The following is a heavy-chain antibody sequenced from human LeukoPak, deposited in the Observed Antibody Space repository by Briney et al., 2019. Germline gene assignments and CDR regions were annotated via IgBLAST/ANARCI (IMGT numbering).Heavy chain of an antibody. CDR3: VKDLGYSGYAFDY. D-gene: IGHD5-12*01. J-gene: IGHJ4*02. V-gene: IGHV3-64D*06. CDR2: ISSNGGST. CDR1: GFTFSSYA. Sequence: GGSLRLSCSASGFTFSSYAMHWVRQAPGKGLEYVSSISSNGGSTYYADSVKGRFTISRDNSKNTLYLQMSSLRAEDTAVYYCVKDLGYSGYAFDYWGQGTLVTVSS.